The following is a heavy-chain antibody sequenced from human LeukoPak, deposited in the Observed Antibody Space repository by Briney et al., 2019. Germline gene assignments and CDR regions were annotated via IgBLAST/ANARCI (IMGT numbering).Heavy chain of an antibody. CDR3: ARAHGAGGLGYYYMDV. CDR2: ISGSGGST. D-gene: IGHD6-19*01. J-gene: IGHJ6*03. Sequence: GGSLRLSCAASGFTFSSYGMGWVRQAPGKGLEWVSAISGSGGSTYYADSVKGRFTISRDNSKNTLYLQMNSLRAEDTAVYYCARAHGAGGLGYYYMDVWGKGTTVTISS. V-gene: IGHV3-23*01. CDR1: GFTFSSYG.